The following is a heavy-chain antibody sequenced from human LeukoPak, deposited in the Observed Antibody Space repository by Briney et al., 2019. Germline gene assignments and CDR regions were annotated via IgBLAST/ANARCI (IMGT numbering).Heavy chain of an antibody. CDR2: INPNSGGT. V-gene: IGHV1-2*02. D-gene: IGHD6-19*01. Sequence: ASVKVSCKASGYTFTGYYMHWVRQAPGQGPEWMGWINPNSGGTNYAQKFQGRVTMTRDTSIRTAYMELSRLRSDDTAVYYCARGDQGQWLVHGVFNYWGKGTLVTVSS. J-gene: IGHJ4*02. CDR3: ARGDQGQWLVHGVFNY. CDR1: GYTFTGYY.